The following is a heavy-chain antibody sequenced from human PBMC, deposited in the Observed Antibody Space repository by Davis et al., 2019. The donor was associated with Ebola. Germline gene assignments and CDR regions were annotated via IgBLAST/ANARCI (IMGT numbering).Heavy chain of an antibody. V-gene: IGHV1-46*01. J-gene: IGHJ4*02. CDR1: GYTFTSYY. Sequence: PSVKVSCKASGYTFTSYYMHWVRQAPGQGLEWMGIINPSGGSTSYAQKFQGRVTMTRDTSTSTVYMELSSLRSEDTAVYYCARSLQLAAAGTYVVDYWGQGTLVTVSS. CDR2: INPSGGST. CDR3: ARSLQLAAAGTYVVDY. D-gene: IGHD6-13*01.